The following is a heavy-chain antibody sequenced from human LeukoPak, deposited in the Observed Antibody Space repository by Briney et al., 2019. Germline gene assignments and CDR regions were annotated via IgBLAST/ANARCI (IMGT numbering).Heavy chain of an antibody. J-gene: IGHJ6*02. D-gene: IGHD6-6*01. CDR1: GGSISSGSYY. V-gene: IGHV4-61*02. Sequence: SEALSLTCTVSGGSISSGSYYWSWIRQPAGKGLEWIGRIYTSGSTNYNPSLKSRVTISVDTSKNQSSLKLSSVTAADTAVYYCARDKAAQAYYYYYGMDVWGQGTTVTVSS. CDR2: IYTSGST. CDR3: ARDKAAQAYYYYYGMDV.